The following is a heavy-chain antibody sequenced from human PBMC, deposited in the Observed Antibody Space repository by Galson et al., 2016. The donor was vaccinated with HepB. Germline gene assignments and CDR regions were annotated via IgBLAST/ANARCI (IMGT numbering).Heavy chain of an antibody. V-gene: IGHV1-18*01. J-gene: IGHJ4*02. CDR2: ISTDNGDI. D-gene: IGHD4-17*01. CDR1: GYTFIHYG. Sequence: SVKVSCKASGYTFIHYGISWVRQAPGQGLEWMGWISTDNGDINYAQKFQGRLSMTTDTSTSTAYMELRSLGSDDSAVYYCARTAVTGPSFFSFWGQGTLVSVSS. CDR3: ARTAVTGPSFFSF.